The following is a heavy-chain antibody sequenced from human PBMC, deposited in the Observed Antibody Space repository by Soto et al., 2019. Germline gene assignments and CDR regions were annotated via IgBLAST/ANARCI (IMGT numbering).Heavy chain of an antibody. Sequence: RGLCWRCIRKNQGKGLEWIGEINHSGSTNYNPSLKSRVTISVDTSKNQFSLKLSSVTAADTAVYYCARVGWYYYGSGSYYKYYYYYYMDVWGKGTTVTVSS. CDR3: ARVGWYYYGSGSYYKYYYYYYMDV. CDR1: RGLC. J-gene: IGHJ6*03. CDR2: INHSGST. V-gene: IGHV4-34*01. D-gene: IGHD3-10*01.